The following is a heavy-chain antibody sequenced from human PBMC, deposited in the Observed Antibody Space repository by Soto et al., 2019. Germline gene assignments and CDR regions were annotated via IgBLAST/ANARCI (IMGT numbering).Heavy chain of an antibody. Sequence: PGGSLRLSCAASGFTFSSYGMHWVRQAPGKGLEWVAVISYDGSNKYYADSVKGRFTISRDNSKNTLYLQMNSLRAEDTAVYYCAASLTMIVVVINAFDIWGQGTMVTVSS. CDR2: ISYDGSNK. V-gene: IGHV3-30*03. J-gene: IGHJ3*02. CDR1: GFTFSSYG. CDR3: AASLTMIVVVINAFDI. D-gene: IGHD3-22*01.